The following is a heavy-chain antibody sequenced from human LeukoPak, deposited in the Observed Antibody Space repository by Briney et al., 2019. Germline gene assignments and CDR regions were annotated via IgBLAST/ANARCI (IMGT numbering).Heavy chain of an antibody. V-gene: IGHV3-74*01. J-gene: IGHJ4*02. CDR2: INSDGSST. CDR3: ARFDYGDFVGAADY. Sequence: GSLRLSCAASGFTFSSYWMHWARQAPGKGLVWVSRINSDGSSTSYADSVKGRFTISRDNAKNTLYLQMNSLRAEDTAVYYCARFDYGDFVGAADYWGQGTLVTVSS. D-gene: IGHD4-17*01. CDR1: GFTFSSYW.